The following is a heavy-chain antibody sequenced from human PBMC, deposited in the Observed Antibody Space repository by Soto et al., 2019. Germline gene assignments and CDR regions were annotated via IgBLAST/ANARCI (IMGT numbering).Heavy chain of an antibody. CDR1: GYTFTSYG. V-gene: IGHV1-18*01. D-gene: IGHD3-10*01. CDR2: ISDYNGNT. J-gene: IGHJ4*02. Sequence: QVQLVQSGAEVKKPGASVKVSCKASGYTFTSYGISWVRQAPGQGLEWMGWISDYNGNTNYAQKLQGRVTMTTDTATSTAYVELGSMRSDDAAVYYCARDKGDGSGSYYGYWGQGTLVTVSS. CDR3: ARDKGDGSGSYYGY.